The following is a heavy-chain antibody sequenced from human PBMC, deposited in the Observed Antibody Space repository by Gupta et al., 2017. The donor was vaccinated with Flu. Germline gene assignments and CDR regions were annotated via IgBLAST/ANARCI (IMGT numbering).Heavy chain of an antibody. CDR3: ARDAAELFDT. D-gene: IGHD1-7*01. Sequence: MSWVRQAPGKGLEWVATIKYDGGETHYVDSVKGRFTISRDNAHDSVYLQMNSLRAEDSAMYYCARDAAELFDTWGQGTMVTVSS. J-gene: IGHJ3*02. CDR2: IKYDGGET. V-gene: IGHV3-7*01.